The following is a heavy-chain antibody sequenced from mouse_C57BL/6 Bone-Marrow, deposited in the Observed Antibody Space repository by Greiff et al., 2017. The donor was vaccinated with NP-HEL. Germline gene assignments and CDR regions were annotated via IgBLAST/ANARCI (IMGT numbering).Heavy chain of an antibody. V-gene: IGHV5-16*01. D-gene: IGHD2-4*01. CDR3: AREGGLRRRTYAMDY. J-gene: IGHJ4*01. Sequence: EVKLEESEGGLVQPGSSMKLSCTASGFTFSHYYMPLVRQVPAKGLEWVANINYDGSSTYYLDSLKSRFIISRDNAKNILYLQMSSLKSEDTATYYCAREGGLRRRTYAMDYWGQGTSVTVSS. CDR1: GFTFSHYY. CDR2: INYDGSST.